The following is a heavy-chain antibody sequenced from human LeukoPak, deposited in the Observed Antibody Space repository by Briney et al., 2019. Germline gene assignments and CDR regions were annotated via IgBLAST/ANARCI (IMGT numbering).Heavy chain of an antibody. CDR1: GFTFNNYW. J-gene: IGHJ4*02. V-gene: IGHV3-7*03. Sequence: GGSLRLSCAASGFTFNNYWMSWVRQAPGKGLEWVANIKQDGSEKYYVDSVKGRFTISRDNAENSLYLQMNSLRVEDTAVYYCAKDRPHVVGATPFDYWGQGTLVTVSS. D-gene: IGHD1-26*01. CDR2: IKQDGSEK. CDR3: AKDRPHVVGATPFDY.